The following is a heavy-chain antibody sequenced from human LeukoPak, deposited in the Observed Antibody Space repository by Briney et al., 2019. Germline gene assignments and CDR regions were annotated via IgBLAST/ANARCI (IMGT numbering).Heavy chain of an antibody. D-gene: IGHD3-16*01. CDR1: GFTLSSFG. J-gene: IGHJ3*02. CDR2: MWYDGRNK. Sequence: GGSLRLSCAASGFTLSSFGMVWVRQAPGKGLEWVTLMWYDGRNKYYADSVKGRFTISRDNSKNAVYLQMNSLRGEDTAVYYCARVGDMEAFDIWGQGTRVTVSS. CDR3: ARVGDMEAFDI. V-gene: IGHV3-33*01.